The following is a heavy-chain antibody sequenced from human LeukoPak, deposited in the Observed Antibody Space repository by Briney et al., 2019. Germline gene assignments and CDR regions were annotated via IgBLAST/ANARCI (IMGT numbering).Heavy chain of an antibody. CDR1: GFTFSRNG. J-gene: IGHJ4*02. D-gene: IGHD6-13*01. V-gene: IGHV3-33*03. CDR2: IWYDGSQK. CDR3: ARIYGSTWTLDY. Sequence: PGTSLRLSCAASGFTFSRNGMHWVRQAPGKGLEWVACIWYDGSQKYFADSVKGRFTISRDNTMNTLYLQMNSLRGEDTAVYYCARIYGSTWTLDYWGQGTLVTVSS.